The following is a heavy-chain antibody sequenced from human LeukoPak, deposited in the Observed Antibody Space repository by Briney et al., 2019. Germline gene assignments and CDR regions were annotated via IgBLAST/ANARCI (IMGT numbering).Heavy chain of an antibody. CDR1: GGSISSGSYY. CDR2: IYTSGST. CDR3: ASADYYDSSGYYY. D-gene: IGHD3-22*01. V-gene: IGHV4-61*02. J-gene: IGHJ4*02. Sequence: SETLSLTCTVSGGSISSGSYYWSWIRQPAGKGLEWIGRIYTSGSTNYNPSLKSRVTISVDTSKNQFSLKLSSVTAADTAVYYCASADYYDSSGYYYWGQGTLVTVSS.